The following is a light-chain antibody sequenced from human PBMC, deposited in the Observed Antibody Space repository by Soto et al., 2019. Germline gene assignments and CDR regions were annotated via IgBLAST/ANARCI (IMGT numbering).Light chain of an antibody. Sequence: QSALTQPASVSGSPGQSITISCTGTGSDVENYNLVSWYQQYPGKAPKLMIYEAKKRPSGVSDRFSGSKSGNTASLTISGLQAEDEADYYCSSYAGSSSLFGGGTKLTVL. CDR2: EAK. CDR1: GSDVENYNL. CDR3: SSYAGSSSL. J-gene: IGLJ3*02. V-gene: IGLV2-23*01.